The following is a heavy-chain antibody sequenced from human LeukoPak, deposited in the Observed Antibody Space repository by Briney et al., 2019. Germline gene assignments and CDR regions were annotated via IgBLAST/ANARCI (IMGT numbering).Heavy chain of an antibody. V-gene: IGHV6-1*01. Sequence: SQTLSLTCAISGDSVSSNSAAWNWIRQSPSRGLEWLGRTYYRSKWYNDYAVSVKSRINIKPDTSKNQFSLHLNSVTPEDTAVYYCARGYRSVGICRYYMDVWGKGTTVTVSS. D-gene: IGHD2-15*01. CDR1: GDSVSSNSAA. J-gene: IGHJ6*03. CDR2: TYYRSKWYN. CDR3: ARGYRSVGICRYYMDV.